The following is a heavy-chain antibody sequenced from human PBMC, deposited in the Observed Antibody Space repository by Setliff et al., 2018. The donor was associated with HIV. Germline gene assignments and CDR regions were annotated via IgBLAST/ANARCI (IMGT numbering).Heavy chain of an antibody. V-gene: IGHV1-69*10. J-gene: IGHJ4*02. CDR3: ARVLHSTGPFDY. D-gene: IGHD2-2*01. Sequence: GASVNVSCKASGGMFSNYAINWVRQAPGQGLEWMGGLTPVIGIAVYAQKFQGRVTLTADTSTSKAYMDLSSLKSDDTAVYYCARVLHSTGPFDYWGQGSLVTVSS. CDR2: LTPVIGIA. CDR1: GGMFSNYA.